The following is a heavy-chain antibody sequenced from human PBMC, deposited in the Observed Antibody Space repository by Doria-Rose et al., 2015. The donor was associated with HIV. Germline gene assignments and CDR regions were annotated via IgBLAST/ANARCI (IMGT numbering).Heavy chain of an antibody. CDR1: GVSLSSPGMG. J-gene: IGHJ4*02. D-gene: IGHD6-13*01. V-gene: IGHV2-26*01. Sequence: SGPVLVKPTETLTLTCTVSGVSLSSPGMGVSWIRQPPGKALEWLANIFSVDERSYKTSLKSRLTISRVTSKSQVVLTMTDMDPVDTATYYCARIKSSRWYHKYYFDFWGQGTLVIVSA. CDR2: IFSVDER. CDR3: ARIKSSRWYHKYYFDF.